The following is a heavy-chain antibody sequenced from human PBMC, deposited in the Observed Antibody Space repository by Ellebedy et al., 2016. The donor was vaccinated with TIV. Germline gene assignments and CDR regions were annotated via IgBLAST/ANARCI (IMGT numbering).Heavy chain of an antibody. D-gene: IGHD3-10*01. CDR2: VGTAGEH. CDR1: GFTFSTYA. Sequence: PGGSLRLSCAASGFTFSTYAMHWVRQPTGKGLEWVSAVGTAGEHYYSDSVKGRFTISRENATNSLYLQMNSLRAGDTAVYYCVRGGRSVGGIYYYTGMDVWGQGTTVTVSS. V-gene: IGHV3-13*05. J-gene: IGHJ6*02. CDR3: VRGGRSVGGIYYYTGMDV.